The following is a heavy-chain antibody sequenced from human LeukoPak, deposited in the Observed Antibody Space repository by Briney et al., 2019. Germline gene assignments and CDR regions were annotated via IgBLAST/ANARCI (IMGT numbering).Heavy chain of an antibody. CDR3: ARQREDVYYDSSGYYYFDS. CDR1: SGSITTYY. V-gene: IGHV4-59*08. Sequence: SETLSLTCTVSSGSITTYYWSWIRQPPGKGLEWIGYFHYSGSINYNPSLKSRVTISLDTSKNQFSLKLTSLPAADTAVYYCARQREDVYYDSSGYYYFDSWGQGTLVTVSS. J-gene: IGHJ4*02. D-gene: IGHD3-22*01. CDR2: FHYSGSI.